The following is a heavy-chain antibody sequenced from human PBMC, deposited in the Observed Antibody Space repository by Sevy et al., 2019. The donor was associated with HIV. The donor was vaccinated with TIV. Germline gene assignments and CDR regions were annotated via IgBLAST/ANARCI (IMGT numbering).Heavy chain of an antibody. D-gene: IGHD1-26*01. CDR1: GGSFSRGNYY. CDR2: IHASGST. CDR3: ARLVREGATYPDY. Sequence: SETLSLTCTVSGGSFSRGNYYWSWIRQPAGKGLEWIGRIHASGSTNYKSSLKSRVTMSVDTSKNQFSLRVTSVTAADTAVYYCARLVREGATYPDYWGQGTLVTVSS. V-gene: IGHV4-61*02. J-gene: IGHJ4*02.